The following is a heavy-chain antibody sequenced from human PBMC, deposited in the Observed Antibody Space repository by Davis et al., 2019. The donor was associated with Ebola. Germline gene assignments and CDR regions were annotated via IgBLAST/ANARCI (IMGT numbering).Heavy chain of an antibody. J-gene: IGHJ4*02. V-gene: IGHV5-51*01. CDR3: ARPVTMVRGVIGAFDY. CDR1: GYSFTSYW. Sequence: GASLKISCKGSGYSFTSYWTGWVRQMPEKGLEWMGIIYPGDSDTRYSPSFQGQVTISADKSISTAYLQWSSLKASDTAMYYCARPVTMVRGVIGAFDYWGQGTLVTVSS. CDR2: IYPGDSDT. D-gene: IGHD3-10*01.